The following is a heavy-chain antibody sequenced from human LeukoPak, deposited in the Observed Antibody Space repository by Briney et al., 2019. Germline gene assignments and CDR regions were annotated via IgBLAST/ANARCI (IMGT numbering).Heavy chain of an antibody. J-gene: IGHJ4*02. D-gene: IGHD5-18*01. CDR2: INHSGST. CDR1: GGSFSGYY. Sequence: SETLSLTCAVYGGSFSGYYCSWIRQPPGKGLEWSGEINHSGSTNYNPSLKSRVTISVDTSKSQFSLKLSSVTAAHTAVYYCARTPLYSYGYFDYWGQGTLVTASS. CDR3: ARTPLYSYGYFDY. V-gene: IGHV4-34*01.